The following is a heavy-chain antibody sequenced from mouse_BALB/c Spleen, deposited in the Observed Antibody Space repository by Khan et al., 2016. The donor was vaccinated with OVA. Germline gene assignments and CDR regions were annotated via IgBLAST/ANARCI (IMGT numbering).Heavy chain of an antibody. CDR2: IRYDGGN. J-gene: IGHJ3*01. V-gene: IGHV3-6*02. CDR1: GYSITSGYF. CDR3: ARGGSSSPAWFAY. Sequence: EVQLQESGPGLVKPSQSLSLTCSVTGYSITSGYFWNWIRQFPGNRLEWMGYIRYDGGNNYTPSLKNRISISRDTSKNQVFLKLNTVTTEDTATYYCARGGSSSPAWFAYWGQGTLVTVSA. D-gene: IGHD3-1*01.